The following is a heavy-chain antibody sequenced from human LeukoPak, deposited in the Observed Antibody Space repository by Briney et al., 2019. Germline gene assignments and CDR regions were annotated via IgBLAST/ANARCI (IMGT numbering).Heavy chain of an antibody. J-gene: IGHJ6*03. CDR1: GYSFTGHY. D-gene: IGHD2-8*01. CDR2: INPKSGGT. V-gene: IGHV1-2*02. CDR3: ARGGLRVMVYRLYYMDV. Sequence: EASVKVSCKASGYSFTGHYMHWVRQAPGQGLEWMGWINPKSGGTNYAQKFQGRVTMTRDTSISTAYMDMSSLRSDDTAVYYCARGGLRVMVYRLYYMDVWGKGATVTVSS.